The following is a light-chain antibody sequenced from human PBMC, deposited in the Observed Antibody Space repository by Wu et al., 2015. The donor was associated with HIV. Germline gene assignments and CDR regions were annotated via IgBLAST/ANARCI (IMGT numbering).Light chain of an antibody. CDR3: QQCDNWPYT. V-gene: IGKV3-15*01. Sequence: EIVLTQSPGTLSLSPGERATLSCRASQSIGTNLAWYQQKPGQSPRLLISGSSTRATGIPARFSGSGSGTEFTLTIDSMQSEDLAVYYCQQCDNWPYTFGQGTKLEI. CDR1: QSIGTN. J-gene: IGKJ2*01. CDR2: GSS.